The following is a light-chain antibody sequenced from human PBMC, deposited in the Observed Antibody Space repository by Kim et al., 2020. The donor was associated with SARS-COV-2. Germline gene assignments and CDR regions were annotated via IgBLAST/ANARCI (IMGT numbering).Light chain of an antibody. CDR3: QQYSNWPPYS. CDR1: QSISAN. CDR2: DAS. Sequence: VSPGERVTLSCRARQSISANLAWYQQKPGQAPRLLSYDASTRATGIPARFSGSGSGTEFTLTISDLQSEDFAVYYCQQYSNWPPYSFGQGTKLEI. J-gene: IGKJ2*03. V-gene: IGKV3-15*01.